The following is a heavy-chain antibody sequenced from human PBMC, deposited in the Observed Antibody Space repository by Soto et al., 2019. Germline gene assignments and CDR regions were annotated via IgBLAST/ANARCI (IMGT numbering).Heavy chain of an antibody. V-gene: IGHV3-30-3*01. CDR3: AGDRYCSGGSCHIDYYYGMDV. CDR2: ISYDGNNK. CDR1: GFIFNSNY. D-gene: IGHD2-15*01. Sequence: PGGSLRLSCAGPGFIFNSNYLDRDRQAPGKGPEWVAVISYDGNNKYYADPVKGRFTISRHNSKNTLYLQMKSLRAEDTAVYDCAGDRYCSGGSCHIDYYYGMDVWGQGTTVTVSS. J-gene: IGHJ6*02.